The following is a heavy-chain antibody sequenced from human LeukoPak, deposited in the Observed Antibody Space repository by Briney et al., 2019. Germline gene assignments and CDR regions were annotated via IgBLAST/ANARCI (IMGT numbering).Heavy chain of an antibody. V-gene: IGHV4-4*09. J-gene: IGHJ4*02. CDR3: AARRASAAAFDY. CDR2: IYNSLYT. CDR1: GVSVSDSY. Sequence: PSETLSLTCSVSGVSVSDSYCVWIRQPPGKGLEWIGYIYNSLYTDYSPSLRGRVTLSADKSKNHFSLILDSVTAADTAVYYCAARRASAAAFDYWGQRTMVTVS. D-gene: IGHD2-15*01.